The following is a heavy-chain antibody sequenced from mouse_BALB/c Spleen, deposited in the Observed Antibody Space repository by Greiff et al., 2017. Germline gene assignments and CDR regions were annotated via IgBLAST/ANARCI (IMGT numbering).Heavy chain of an antibody. D-gene: IGHD2-4*01. V-gene: IGHV3-6*02. CDR2: ISYDGSN. CDR3: ARGYYDYDEGFAY. CDR1: GYSITSGYY. Sequence: DVQLQESGPGLVKPSQSLSLTCSVTGYSITSGYYWNWIRQFPGNKLEWMGYISYDGSNNYNPSLKNRISITRDTSKNQFFLKLNSVTTEDTATYYCARGYYDYDEGFAYWGRGTLVTVSA. J-gene: IGHJ3*01.